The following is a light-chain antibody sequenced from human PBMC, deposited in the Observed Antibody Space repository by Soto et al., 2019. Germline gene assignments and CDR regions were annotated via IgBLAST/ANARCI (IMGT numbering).Light chain of an antibody. CDR2: DVS. CDR1: SSDVGAYNY. J-gene: IGLJ1*01. CDR3: CSYADNYSYV. Sequence: SVLTQPRSVSGSPGQSVTIPCTGTSSDVGAYNYVSWYQQHPGKAPKLMTYDVSKRPSGVPDRFSGSKSGNTASLTISGLQAEDEADYYCCSYADNYSYVFGTGTKVTVL. V-gene: IGLV2-11*01.